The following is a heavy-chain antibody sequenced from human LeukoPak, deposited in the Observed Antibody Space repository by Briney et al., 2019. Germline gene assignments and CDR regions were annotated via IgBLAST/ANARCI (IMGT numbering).Heavy chain of an antibody. J-gene: IGHJ4*02. CDR1: GFTFSAYT. CDR3: ARELVLDY. D-gene: IGHD6-13*01. V-gene: IGHV3-21*01. Sequence: GGSLRLSCVASGFTFSAYTMNWVRQAPGKGLEWVSSISSSSTYIYYADSVKGRFTISRDNAKNSLYLQMNSLSAEDTAVYYCARELVLDYWGQGTLVTVSS. CDR2: ISSSSTYI.